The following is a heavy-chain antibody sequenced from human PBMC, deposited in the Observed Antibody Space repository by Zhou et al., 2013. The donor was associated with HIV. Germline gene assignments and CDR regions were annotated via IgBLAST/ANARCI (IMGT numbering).Heavy chain of an antibody. CDR1: GGTFSSDV. CDR2: IFPMHTIA. V-gene: IGHV1-69*04. Sequence: QAHLVQSGAEVKKPGSSVKVSCKASGGTFSSDVISWVRQAPGQGLEWMGDIFPMHTIANYAQKLQGRLTILADESTSTAYMELSSLRFEDTAIYYCARGELAAVGFPRPLRYTNLPDGTWVGRTTGRPYRPTYDRPYPNRNRTYG. D-gene: IGHD3-16*01. CDR3: ARGELAAVGFPRPLRYTNLPDGTWVGRTTGRPYRPTYDRPYPNRNRTYG. J-gene: IGHJ6*01.